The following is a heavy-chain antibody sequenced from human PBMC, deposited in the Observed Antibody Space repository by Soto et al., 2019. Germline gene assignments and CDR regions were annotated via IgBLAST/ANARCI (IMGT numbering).Heavy chain of an antibody. CDR2: TYYRSKWYN. Sequence: QSQTLSLTCAISGDSVSSNSAAWNWIRQSPSRGLEWLGRTYYRSKWYNDYAVSVKSRITINPDTSKNQFSLQLNSVTPEDTAVYYCARGYCSGGSCYYWFDPWGQGTLVTVSS. V-gene: IGHV6-1*01. CDR3: ARGYCSGGSCYYWFDP. D-gene: IGHD2-15*01. J-gene: IGHJ5*02. CDR1: GDSVSSNSAA.